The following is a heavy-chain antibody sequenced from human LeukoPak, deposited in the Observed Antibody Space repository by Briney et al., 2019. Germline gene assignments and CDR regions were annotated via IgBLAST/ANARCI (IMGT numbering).Heavy chain of an antibody. CDR2: ITSDGSST. V-gene: IGHV3-74*01. J-gene: IGHJ4*02. D-gene: IGHD3-10*01. Sequence: GGSLRLSCAASGFTFSSYWMHWVRQAPGKGLVWVSRITSDGSSTSYADSVKGRFTISRDNAKNTLYLQMNSLRAEDTAVSYCPRVGEGFGELFYYFDYWGQGTLVTVSS. CDR3: PRVGEGFGELFYYFDY. CDR1: GFTFSSYW.